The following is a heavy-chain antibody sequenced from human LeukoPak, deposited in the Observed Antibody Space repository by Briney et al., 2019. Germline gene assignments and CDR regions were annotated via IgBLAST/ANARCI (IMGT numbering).Heavy chain of an antibody. CDR1: GFTFSSYS. D-gene: IGHD3-9*01. CDR3: ARDILTGYHPSCGY. V-gene: IGHV3-21*01. Sequence: GGSLRPSCAASGFTFSSYSMNWVRQAPGKGLEWVSSISSSSSYIYYADSVKGRFTISRDNAKNSLYLQMNSLRAEDTAVYYCARDILTGYHPSCGYWGQGTLVTVSS. J-gene: IGHJ4*02. CDR2: ISSSSSYI.